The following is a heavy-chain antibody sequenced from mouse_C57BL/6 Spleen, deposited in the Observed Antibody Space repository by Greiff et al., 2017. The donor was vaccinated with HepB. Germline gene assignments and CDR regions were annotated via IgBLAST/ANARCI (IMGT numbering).Heavy chain of an antibody. V-gene: IGHV5-17*01. CDR1: GFTFSDYG. CDR3: ARRQLRLRGFAY. J-gene: IGHJ3*01. CDR2: ISSGSSTI. D-gene: IGHD3-2*02. Sequence: DVKLVESGGGLVKPGGSLKLSCAASGFTFSDYGMHWVRQAPEKGLEWVAYISSGSSTIYYADTVKGRFTISRDNAKNTLFLQMTSLRSEDTAMYYCARRQLRLRGFAYWGQGTLVTVSA.